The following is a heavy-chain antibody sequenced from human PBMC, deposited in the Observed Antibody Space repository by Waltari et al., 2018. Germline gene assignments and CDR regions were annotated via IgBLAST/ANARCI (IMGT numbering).Heavy chain of an antibody. J-gene: IGHJ4*02. CDR3: ATGGWGFYLDY. CDR2: ISSSSGYT. D-gene: IGHD7-27*01. V-gene: IGHV3-21*01. Sequence: EVHLVESGGGLVKPGGSLRLSCSASGFSSSDYSMNWVRQAPGKGLEWVSSISSSSGYTHYADSVKGRFTISRDNAKNALYLQMNSLRAEDTAVYYCATGGWGFYLDYWGQGTLVTVSS. CDR1: GFSSSDYS.